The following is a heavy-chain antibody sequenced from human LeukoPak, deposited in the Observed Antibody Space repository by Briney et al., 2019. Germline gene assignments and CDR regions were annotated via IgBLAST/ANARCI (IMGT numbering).Heavy chain of an antibody. CDR3: ARRDGSGSYYYFDY. J-gene: IGHJ4*02. V-gene: IGHV3-53*01. CDR1: GFTVSSNY. D-gene: IGHD3-10*01. CDR2: IYSGGST. Sequence: GGSLRLSCAVSGFTVSSNYMSWVRQAPGQGLEWVSVIYSGGSTYYADSVKGRFTISRDNSKNTLYLQMNSLRAEDTAVYYCARRDGSGSYYYFDYWGQGTLVTVSS.